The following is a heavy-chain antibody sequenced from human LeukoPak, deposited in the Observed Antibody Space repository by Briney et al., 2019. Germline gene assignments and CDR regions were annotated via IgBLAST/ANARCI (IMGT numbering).Heavy chain of an antibody. CDR1: GVSINSGDYY. V-gene: IGHV4-30-4*08. Sequence: KPSQTLSLTCTVSGVSINSGDYYWSWIRQPPGKGREWIGYIYYSGNSIYNPSLKSRVTISVDTPKTHVSLNLGSVTAADTAGYYCVRGNNPDYFDYWGQGTLVTVSS. D-gene: IGHD2/OR15-2a*01. CDR3: VRGNNPDYFDY. CDR2: IYYSGNS. J-gene: IGHJ4*02.